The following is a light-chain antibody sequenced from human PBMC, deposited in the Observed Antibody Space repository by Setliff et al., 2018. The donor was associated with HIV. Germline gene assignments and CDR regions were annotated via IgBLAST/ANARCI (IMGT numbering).Light chain of an antibody. J-gene: IGLJ1*01. Sequence: QSALTQPASVFGSPGQSITISCTGNSSNVGSYNLVSWYQQHSDKSPKLMIYEVNKRPSGVSDCFSGSKSGNTASLTISGLQAEDEADYHCCSYARTSPYVFGSGTKVTVL. V-gene: IGLV2-23*02. CDR3: CSYARTSPYV. CDR2: EVN. CDR1: SSNVGSYNL.